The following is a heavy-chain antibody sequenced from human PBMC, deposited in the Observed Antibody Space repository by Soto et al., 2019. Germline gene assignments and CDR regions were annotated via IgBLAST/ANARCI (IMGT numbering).Heavy chain of an antibody. CDR3: AREFGTRVCASDYFDY. D-gene: IGHD3-16*01. V-gene: IGHV3-30*03. Sequence: PGGSLRLSCAASGFTFSSYAMHWVRQAPGKGLEWVALISFDGSNQYYGDSVKGRFTISRDNSENTVYLQMNTLRAEDTAVYYCAREFGTRVCASDYFDYWGQGTLVTVSS. CDR2: ISFDGSNQ. CDR1: GFTFSSYA. J-gene: IGHJ4*02.